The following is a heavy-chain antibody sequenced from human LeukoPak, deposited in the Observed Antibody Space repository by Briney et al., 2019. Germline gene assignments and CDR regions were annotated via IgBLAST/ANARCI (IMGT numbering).Heavy chain of an antibody. CDR3: AKDIGTGGTGWYFDL. J-gene: IGHJ2*01. CDR1: GFTLDDYV. CDR2: ISWNSVSI. V-gene: IGHV3-9*01. Sequence: SVRLSCAASGFTLDDYVMHWVRQAPGKGLEWVSGISWNSVSIGYADSVKGRFTISRDNAKNSLYLQMNSLRAEDTALYYCAKDIGTGGTGWYFDLWGRGTLVTVSS. D-gene: IGHD6-13*01.